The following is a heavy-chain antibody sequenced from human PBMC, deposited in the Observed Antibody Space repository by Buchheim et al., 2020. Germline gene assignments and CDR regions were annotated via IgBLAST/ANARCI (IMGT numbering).Heavy chain of an antibody. V-gene: IGHV3-48*02. J-gene: IGHJ6*03. CDR2: ISSSSSTI. D-gene: IGHD2-2*01. Sequence: EVQLVESGGGLVQPGGSLRLSCAASGFTFSSYSMNWVRQAPGKGLEWVSYISSSSSTIYYADSVKGRFTISRDNAKNSLYLQMNSLRDEDTAVYYCARGSFVVVPAGRWDYYYMDVWGKGTT. CDR3: ARGSFVVVPAGRWDYYYMDV. CDR1: GFTFSSYS.